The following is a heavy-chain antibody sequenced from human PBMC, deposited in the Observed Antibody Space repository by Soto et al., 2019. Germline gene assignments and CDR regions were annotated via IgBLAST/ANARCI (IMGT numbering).Heavy chain of an antibody. CDR1: GFTFSSYG. Sequence: LRLSCAASGFTFSSYGMHWVRQAPGKGLEWEAVISYDGSNKYYADSVKGRFTTSRDNSKNTLYLQMNSLRAEDTAVYYCAKDSYRYFDWLFRTRNYYGMDVWGQGTTVTVSS. V-gene: IGHV3-30*18. CDR2: ISYDGSNK. CDR3: AKDSYRYFDWLFRTRNYYGMDV. D-gene: IGHD3-9*01. J-gene: IGHJ6*02.